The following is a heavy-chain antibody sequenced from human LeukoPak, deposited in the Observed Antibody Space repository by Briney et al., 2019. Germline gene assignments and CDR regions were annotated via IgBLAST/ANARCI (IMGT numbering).Heavy chain of an antibody. CDR1: GYTFTSYD. J-gene: IGHJ4*02. Sequence: ASVNVSCKASGYTFTSYDINWVRQAAGQGLEGMGWINPNSGGTNYAQKFQGRVTMTRDTSISTAYMELSRLRSDDTAVYYCARELAAAGTEGENLDYWGQGTLVTVSS. CDR2: INPNSGGT. CDR3: ARELAAAGTEGENLDY. V-gene: IGHV1-2*02. D-gene: IGHD6-13*01.